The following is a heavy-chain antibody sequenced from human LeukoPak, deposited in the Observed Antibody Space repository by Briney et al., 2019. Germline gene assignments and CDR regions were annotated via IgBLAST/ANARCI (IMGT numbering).Heavy chain of an antibody. V-gene: IGHV4-31*03. J-gene: IGHJ1*01. CDR2: ISYSGST. D-gene: IGHD3-22*01. Sequence: PSETLSLTCTVSGGSISSGGYYWSWIRQHPGKGLEWIGYISYSGSTYYNPSLQSRVTISVDTSKNQFSLRLSSVTAADTAVYYCASRNDYYDSSDSGQYFQHWGQGTLVTVSS. CDR1: GGSISSGGYY. CDR3: ASRNDYYDSSDSGQYFQH.